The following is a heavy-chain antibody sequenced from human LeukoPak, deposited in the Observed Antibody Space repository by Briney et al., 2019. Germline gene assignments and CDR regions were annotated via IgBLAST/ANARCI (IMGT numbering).Heavy chain of an antibody. CDR1: GYSISSGYY. V-gene: IGHV4-38-2*02. Sequence: SETLSLTCTVSGYSISSGYYWGWIRQPPGKGLEWIGSIYHIGSTYYNPSLKSRVTISVDTSKNQFSLKLSSVTAADTAVYYCARGGGGGSYLDFDIWGQGTMVTVSS. CDR2: IYHIGST. D-gene: IGHD1-26*01. CDR3: ARGGGGGSYLDFDI. J-gene: IGHJ3*02.